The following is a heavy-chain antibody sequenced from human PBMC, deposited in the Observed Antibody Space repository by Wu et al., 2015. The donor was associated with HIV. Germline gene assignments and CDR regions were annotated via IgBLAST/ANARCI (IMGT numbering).Heavy chain of an antibody. Sequence: QAQLVQSGAEVKKPGASVQVSCQARDFAFNIYYLHWVRQAPGEGLEWMGLINPSSGVARYAQKFQGRLTMTRESSTSTVYMDLSSLRSEDTAVYYCARMFCSNDDCRDGFDVWGQGTMITVSS. V-gene: IGHV1-46*02. CDR2: INPSSGVA. CDR3: ARMFCSNDDCRDGFDV. J-gene: IGHJ3*01. CDR1: DFAFNIYY. D-gene: IGHD3-3*01.